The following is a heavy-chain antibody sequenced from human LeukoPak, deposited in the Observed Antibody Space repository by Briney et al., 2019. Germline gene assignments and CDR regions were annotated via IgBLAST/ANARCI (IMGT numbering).Heavy chain of an antibody. J-gene: IGHJ4*02. CDR3: ARDHPRQWLVQDY. V-gene: IGHV3-7*01. Sequence: GGSLRHSCAASGFTFSSYWMSRVRQAPGKGLEWVANIKQDGSEKYYVDSVKGRFTISRDNAKNSLYLQMNSLRAEDTAVYYCARDHPRQWLVQDYWGQGTLVTVSS. CDR2: IKQDGSEK. D-gene: IGHD6-19*01. CDR1: GFTFSSYW.